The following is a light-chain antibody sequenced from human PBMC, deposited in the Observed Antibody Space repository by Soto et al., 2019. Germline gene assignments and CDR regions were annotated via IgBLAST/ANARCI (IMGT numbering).Light chain of an antibody. CDR2: EVS. V-gene: IGKV2D-29*01. J-gene: IGKJ1*01. CDR3: MQSVQHPST. Sequence: DVVMTQTPLSLSVSPGQPASISCKSSQSLVYSDGKTYLYWYLQKPAQPPKLLIYEVSNRFSGVPRRFSGSGSGTHFTLKISPVEAEDVVIYYSMQSVQHPSTFGPGNRVDIK. CDR1: QSLVYSDGKTY.